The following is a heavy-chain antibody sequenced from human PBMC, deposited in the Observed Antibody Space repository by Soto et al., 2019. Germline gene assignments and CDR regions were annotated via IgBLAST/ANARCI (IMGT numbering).Heavy chain of an antibody. CDR1: GFILSSYG. CDR2: IWDDGSNQ. V-gene: IGHV3-33*01. D-gene: IGHD6-13*01. J-gene: IGHJ6*02. CDR3: ARVRSSSWPYYYYGMDV. Sequence: QEQLAESGGGVVQPGRSLRLSCVASGFILSSYGMHWVRQAPGKGLEWVAVIWDDGSNQYYADSVKGRFTISRDNSKNTLDLQMNSLRAEDTAVYYCARVRSSSWPYYYYGMDVWGQGTTVTVSS.